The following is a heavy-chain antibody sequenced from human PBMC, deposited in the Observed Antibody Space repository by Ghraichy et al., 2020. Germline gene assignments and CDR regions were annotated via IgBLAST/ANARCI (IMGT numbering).Heavy chain of an antibody. CDR2: IGAGGGS. V-gene: IGHV3-23*01. J-gene: IGHJ4*02. Sequence: LSLTCAASGFTFSTYAMTWVRQGPGKGPEWVAGIGAGGGSIYADSVKGRFTISRDNSKNTLYLQMNSLRADDTAVYYCAKRGCSGGKCNSPAFDYWGQGTLVTVSS. D-gene: IGHD2-15*01. CDR3: AKRGCSGGKCNSPAFDY. CDR1: GFTFSTYA.